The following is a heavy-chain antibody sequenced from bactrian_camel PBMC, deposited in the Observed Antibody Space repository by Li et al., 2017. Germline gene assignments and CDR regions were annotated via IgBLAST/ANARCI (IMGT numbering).Heavy chain of an antibody. Sequence: HVQLVESGGGSVQAGGSLRLSCAASGYTANMNCMAWFRQAPGKGLEWVSATNSDGGMPYYADSVKGRFTISRDNAKNTPFLQLNRLEFEDTAMYYCASDYGTTYYGQGTQVTVS. CDR2: TNSDGGMP. J-gene: IGHJ4*01. D-gene: IGHD1*01. CDR1: GYTANMNC. V-gene: IGHV3S1*01.